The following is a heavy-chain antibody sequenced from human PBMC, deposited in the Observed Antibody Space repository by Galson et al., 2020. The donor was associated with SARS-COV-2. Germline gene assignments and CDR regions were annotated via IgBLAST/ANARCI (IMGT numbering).Heavy chain of an antibody. Sequence: ETSETLSLTCTVSGGSISSYYWSWIRQPPGKGLEWIGYIYYSGSTNYNPSLKSRVTISVDTSKNQFSLKLSSVTAADTAVYYCARASTYYDFWSGYYSIYYYYGMDVWGQGTTVTVSS. D-gene: IGHD3-3*01. CDR2: IYYSGST. J-gene: IGHJ6*02. V-gene: IGHV4-59*01. CDR1: GGSISSYY. CDR3: ARASTYYDFWSGYYSIYYYYGMDV.